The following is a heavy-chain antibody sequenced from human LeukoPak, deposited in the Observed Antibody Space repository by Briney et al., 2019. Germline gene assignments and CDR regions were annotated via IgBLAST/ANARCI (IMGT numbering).Heavy chain of an antibody. J-gene: IGHJ4*02. V-gene: IGHV4-34*01. CDR3: ARFSSGCSTSSCYLTY. D-gene: IGHD2-2*01. CDR2: INHSGST. Sequence: SETLSLTCAVYGGSFSGYYWSWIRQPPGKGLEWIVEINHSGSTNYNPSLKSRVTISVDTSKNQFSLKLSSVTAADTAVYYCARFSSGCSTSSCYLTYWGQGTLVTVS. CDR1: GGSFSGYY.